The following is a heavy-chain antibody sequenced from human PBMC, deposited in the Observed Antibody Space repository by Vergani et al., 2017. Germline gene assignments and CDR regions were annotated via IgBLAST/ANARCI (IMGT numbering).Heavy chain of an antibody. CDR3: ARVNTETNGHLYYYYYMDV. J-gene: IGHJ6*03. V-gene: IGHV4-34*01. CDR1: GGSFTCYH. CDR2: IDHTGRP. D-gene: IGHD4-11*01. Sequence: QVQLQQWGGGLLKPSETLSLTCVVNGGSFTCYHWTWIRQSPGEGLGWVGDIDHTGRPDYNPSLKSRLTMSVDKSRNQFSLTLNSVTATDTAIYFCARVNTETNGHLYYYYYMDVWGQGTAVTVS.